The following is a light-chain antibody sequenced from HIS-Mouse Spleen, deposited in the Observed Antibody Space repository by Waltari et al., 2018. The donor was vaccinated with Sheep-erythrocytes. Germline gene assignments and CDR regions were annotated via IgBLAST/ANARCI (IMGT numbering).Light chain of an antibody. CDR3: CSYAGSYNHV. V-gene: IGLV2-11*01. Sequence: QSALTQHRSVSGSPGQSVTISCTGTSSDVGGYNYVSWYQQHPGKAPKLMIYDVSKRASGVPARFAGSKSGNPSSLTISGLQAEDEADYYCCSYAGSYNHVFATGTKLTVL. J-gene: IGLJ1*01. CDR2: DVS. CDR1: SSDVGGYNY.